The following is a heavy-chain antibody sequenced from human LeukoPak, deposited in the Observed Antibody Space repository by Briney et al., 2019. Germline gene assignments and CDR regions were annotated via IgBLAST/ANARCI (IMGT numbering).Heavy chain of an antibody. Sequence: PGGSLRLSCAASGFTFSTYWMHWVRQAPGKGLVWVSRINSDGSSTTYADSVKGRFTVSRDNAKNTLYLQMNSLRGEDTAVYYCARGADAAYDYWGQGTLVTVSS. CDR3: ARGADAAYDY. J-gene: IGHJ4*02. V-gene: IGHV3-74*01. CDR1: GFTFSTYW. D-gene: IGHD1-26*01. CDR2: INSDGSST.